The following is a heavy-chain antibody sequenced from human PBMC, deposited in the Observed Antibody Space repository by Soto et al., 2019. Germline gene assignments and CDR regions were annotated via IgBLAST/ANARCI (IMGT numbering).Heavy chain of an antibody. CDR2: IYYSGST. CDR3: ASGYCSSTSCYEGWFDP. D-gene: IGHD2-2*01. CDR1: GGSISSYY. V-gene: IGHV4-59*01. J-gene: IGHJ5*02. Sequence: SETLSLSCTVSGGSISSYYWSWIRQPPGRGLEWIGYIYYSGSTNYNPSLKSRVTISVDTSKNQFSLKLSSVTAADTAVYYCASGYCSSTSCYEGWFDPWGQGTLVTVPQ.